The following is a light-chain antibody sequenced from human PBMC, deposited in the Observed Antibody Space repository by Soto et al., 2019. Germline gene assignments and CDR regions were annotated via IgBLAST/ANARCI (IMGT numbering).Light chain of an antibody. Sequence: EIVMTQSPATLSVSPGERATLSCRASQSVSSNLAWYQQKPGQAPRLLIYGASTRATGIPARFSGSGSGTEFTLTISSLQSEVFAVYYCKQYNNWPFSFGQGTNLDI. J-gene: IGKJ1*01. CDR1: QSVSSN. CDR3: KQYNNWPFS. V-gene: IGKV3-15*01. CDR2: GAS.